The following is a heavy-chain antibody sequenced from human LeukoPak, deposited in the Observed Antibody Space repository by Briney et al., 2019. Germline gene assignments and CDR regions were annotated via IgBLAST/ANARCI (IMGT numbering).Heavy chain of an antibody. D-gene: IGHD4-17*01. CDR1: GFTFSAYG. V-gene: IGHV3-23*01. Sequence: GGSLGLSCAVSGFTFSAYGLSWVRQAPGKGLEWVSGISVSAGSTYYADSVRGRFTISRDNSKNTLYLQMNSLRVEDTALYYCAKKIRHLTEASAFDIWGLGTMVTVSS. J-gene: IGHJ3*02. CDR3: AKKIRHLTEASAFDI. CDR2: ISVSAGST.